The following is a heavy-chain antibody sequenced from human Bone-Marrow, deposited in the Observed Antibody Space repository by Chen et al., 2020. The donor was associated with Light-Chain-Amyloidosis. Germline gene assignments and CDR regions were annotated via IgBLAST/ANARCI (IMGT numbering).Heavy chain of an antibody. D-gene: IGHD2-8*02. CDR3: ARDRGWWTFDI. CDR1: EFTFTNFW. V-gene: IGHV3-7*01. CDR2: IKQDGSKN. Sequence: EVQLVESGGGLVQPGGSLRLSCTASEFTFTNFWMIWVRQAPGKGLEWVANIKQDGSKNYYVDSVKGRFTISRDNAKNSLYLQMNSLRAEDTAVYYCARDRGWWTFDIWGQGTMVTVSP. J-gene: IGHJ3*02.